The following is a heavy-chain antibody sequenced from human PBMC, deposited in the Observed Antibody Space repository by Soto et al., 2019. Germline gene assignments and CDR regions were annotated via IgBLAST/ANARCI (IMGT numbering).Heavy chain of an antibody. V-gene: IGHV3-30*03. D-gene: IGHD5-18*01. CDR2: ISYDGGLQ. CDR1: GFTFTSYG. Sequence: QAHLVESGGGVVQPGRSLRLSCAASGFTFTSYGMHWVRQAPDTRLEWVAVISYDGGLQHYADSVKGRFTISRDNSKNMVLLQMNSLRAEDTAGYYCVSDRGYGHASVPYSWGQGTLVSVSS. CDR3: VSDRGYGHASVPYS. J-gene: IGHJ4*02.